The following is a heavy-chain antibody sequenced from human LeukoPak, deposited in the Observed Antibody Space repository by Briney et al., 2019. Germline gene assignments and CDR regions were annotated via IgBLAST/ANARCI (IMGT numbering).Heavy chain of an antibody. CDR1: GFTVSSNY. V-gene: IGHV3-66*02. Sequence: GGSLRLSCAASGFTVSSNYMSWVRQAPGKGLGRVSVIYSGGSTYYAASVKGRFTISRDNSKNTLYLQMNSLRAEDTAVYYCARDRQHYYDSSGYYTGVYFDYWGQGTLVTVSS. CDR2: IYSGGST. D-gene: IGHD3-22*01. J-gene: IGHJ4*02. CDR3: ARDRQHYYDSSGYYTGVYFDY.